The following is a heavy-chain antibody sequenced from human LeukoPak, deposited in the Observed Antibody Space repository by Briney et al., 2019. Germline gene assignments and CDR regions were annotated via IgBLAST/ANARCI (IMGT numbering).Heavy chain of an antibody. CDR3: ARNSALDY. V-gene: IGHV3-33*01. D-gene: IGHD2/OR15-2a*01. CDR1: GFTFSSYD. CDR2: MWSDGSNK. J-gene: IGHJ4*02. Sequence: PGESLRLSCAASGFTFSSYDMHWVRQAPGKGLEWVAVMWSDGSNKYHADSVKGRFTISRDSSKNTLYLQMNSLRAEDTAVYYCARNSALDYWGQGTLVTVSS.